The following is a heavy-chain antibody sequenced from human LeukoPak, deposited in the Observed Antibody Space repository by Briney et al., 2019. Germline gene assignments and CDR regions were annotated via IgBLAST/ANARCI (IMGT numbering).Heavy chain of an antibody. V-gene: IGHV5-51*01. Sequence: GESLQISCQGSGNSFTSYWIGWVRQMPGKGLEWMGIIYPGDSDTRYSPSFQGQVTISADKSINTAYLQWSSLKASDTALYYCARMYSSSWYGNYYYYMDVWGKGTTVTVSS. CDR1: GNSFTSYW. D-gene: IGHD6-13*01. J-gene: IGHJ6*03. CDR2: IYPGDSDT. CDR3: ARMYSSSWYGNYYYYMDV.